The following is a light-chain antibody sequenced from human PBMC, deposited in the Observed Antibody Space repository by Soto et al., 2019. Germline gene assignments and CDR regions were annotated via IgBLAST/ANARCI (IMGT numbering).Light chain of an antibody. V-gene: IGKV3-11*01. CDR1: QSVSIY. CDR2: DTS. Sequence: EIVLTQSPATLSLSPGERATLSCRASQSVSIYLAWYQQKPGQAPRLLIYDTSNRATGIPARFSGSGCGTDFTLTISSLEPEDCAVYYCQQRRNGLTFGGGTKVEIK. CDR3: QQRRNGLT. J-gene: IGKJ4*01.